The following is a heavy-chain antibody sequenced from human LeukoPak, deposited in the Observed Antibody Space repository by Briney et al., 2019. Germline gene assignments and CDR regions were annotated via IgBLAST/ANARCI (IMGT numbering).Heavy chain of an antibody. CDR1: GFTFSDYY. J-gene: IGHJ3*02. Sequence: GGSLRLSCAASGFTFSDYYMSWIRQAPGKGLEWVSYISSSGSTIYYADSVRGRFTISRDNAKNSLYLQMNSLRAEDTAVYYCARVAYDTGAAFDIWGQGTMVTVSS. CDR3: ARVAYDTGAAFDI. CDR2: ISSSGSTI. D-gene: IGHD3-9*01. V-gene: IGHV3-11*01.